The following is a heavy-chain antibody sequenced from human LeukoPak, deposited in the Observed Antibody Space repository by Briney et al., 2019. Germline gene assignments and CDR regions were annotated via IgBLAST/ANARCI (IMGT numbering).Heavy chain of an antibody. CDR2: IYNSGSN. CDR1: GGSISSDY. D-gene: IGHD3-10*01. J-gene: IGHJ5*02. Sequence: PSEILSLTCTVSGGSISSDYWQWIRQPPGKGLEWIGYIYNSGSNNYNPSLKSRVTISVDTSKNQFSLKLTSVTAADTAVYYCATRGSWGQGTLVTVSS. V-gene: IGHV4-59*08. CDR3: ATRGS.